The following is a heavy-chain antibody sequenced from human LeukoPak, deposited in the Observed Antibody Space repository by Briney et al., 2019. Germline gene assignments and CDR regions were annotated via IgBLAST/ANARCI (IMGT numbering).Heavy chain of an antibody. CDR2: IQSDGSQE. CDR3: ARDSCLIKTCLDY. D-gene: IGHD3-10*01. J-gene: IGHJ4*02. V-gene: IGHV3-33*01. CDR1: GFIFSHFG. Sequence: QPGGSLRLSCATSGFIFSHFGMHWVRRAPGKGLEWVAAIQSDGSQEYFADSVKGRSTISRDKSKSTMYLQIDTLRAEDTAVYYCARDSCLIKTCLDYWGQGTLVTVSS.